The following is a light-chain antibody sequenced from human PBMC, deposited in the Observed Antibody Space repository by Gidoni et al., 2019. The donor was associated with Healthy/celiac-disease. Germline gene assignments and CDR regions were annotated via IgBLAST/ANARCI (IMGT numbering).Light chain of an antibody. CDR2: AAS. V-gene: IGKV1-39*01. Sequence: DIKMTKSPSSLSATVGARVTITCRPSQSISSYLNWYQQKPGKAPKLLIYAASSLQSGVPSRFSGSGAGTDFTLTISSLQPEDFATYYCQQSYSTPWTFXXXTKVEIK. CDR1: QSISSY. J-gene: IGKJ1*01. CDR3: QQSYSTPWT.